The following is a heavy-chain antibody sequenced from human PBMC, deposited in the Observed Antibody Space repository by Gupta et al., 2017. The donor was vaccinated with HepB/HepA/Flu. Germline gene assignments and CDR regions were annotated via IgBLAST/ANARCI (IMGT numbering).Heavy chain of an antibody. CDR2: ISSDGGNK. CDR3: ARDKLGPIVGVSSFDY. J-gene: IGHJ4*02. V-gene: IGHV3-30-3*01. D-gene: IGHD1-26*01. Sequence: QVQLVDSGGGVVQPGRSLRLSCAASGFRFSNYAIHWVRQAPGKGLEWVALISSDGGNKYYADSVQGRFTLSRDNSKNTVYLQMNSLRTEDTAVYYCARDKLGPIVGVSSFDYWGQGTLVTVSS. CDR1: GFRFSNYA.